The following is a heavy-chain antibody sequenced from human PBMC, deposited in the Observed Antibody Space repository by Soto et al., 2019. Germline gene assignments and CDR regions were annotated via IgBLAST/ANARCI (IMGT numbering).Heavy chain of an antibody. CDR3: VSQRTTVPTQACFDY. J-gene: IGHJ4*02. Sequence: PSETLSLTCTVSGGSVTNSSYYWGWIRQSPGKGLEWIGSVYYRGRSYSKSSVKSRVTISVDTSKNRFSLSLNSVTASDTAVYFCVSQRTTVPTQACFDYWGPGVLVTVSS. CDR2: VYYRGRS. D-gene: IGHD4-17*01. V-gene: IGHV4-39*01. CDR1: GGSVTNSSYY.